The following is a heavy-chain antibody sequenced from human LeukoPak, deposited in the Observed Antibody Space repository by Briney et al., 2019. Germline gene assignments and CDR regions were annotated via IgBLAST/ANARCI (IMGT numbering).Heavy chain of an antibody. CDR2: ISWDGGST. CDR3: AKDPKDSSGYEYFDY. J-gene: IGHJ4*02. D-gene: IGHD3-22*01. Sequence: GGSLRLSCAASGSTFDDYTMHWVRQAPGKGLEWVSLISWDGGSTYYADSVKGRFTISRDNSKNSLYLQMNSLRTEDTALYYCAKDPKDSSGYEYFDYWGQGTLVTVSS. V-gene: IGHV3-43*01. CDR1: GSTFDDYT.